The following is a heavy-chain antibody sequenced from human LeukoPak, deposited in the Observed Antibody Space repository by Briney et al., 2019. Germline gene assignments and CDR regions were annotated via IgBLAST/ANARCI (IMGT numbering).Heavy chain of an antibody. CDR3: AREWREAQKDAFGC. CDR1: GFNVSSTY. Sequence: GGSLRLSCVASGFNVSSTYMNWVRQAPGKGLEWVSLINSGGTTYYPDSVKGRFTIARDNSKNTLFLQMNSLRAEDSGVYYCAREWREAQKDAFGCWGQGTMVTVSS. D-gene: IGHD1-26*01. V-gene: IGHV3-66*01. J-gene: IGHJ3*01. CDR2: INSGGTT.